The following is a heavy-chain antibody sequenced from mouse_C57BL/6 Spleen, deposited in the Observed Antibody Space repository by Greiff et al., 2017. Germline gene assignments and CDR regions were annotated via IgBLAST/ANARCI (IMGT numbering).Heavy chain of an antibody. D-gene: IGHD2-4*01. CDR2: ISSGGSYT. V-gene: IGHV5-6*02. J-gene: IGHJ1*03. Sequence: EVMLVESGGDLVKPGGSLKLSCAASGFTFSSYGMSWVRQTPDKRLEWVATISSGGSYTYYPDSVKGRFTISRDNAKNTLYLQMSSLKSEDTAMYYCAREGDYDGYWYFDVGGTGTTVTVSS. CDR1: GFTFSSYG. CDR3: AREGDYDGYWYFDV.